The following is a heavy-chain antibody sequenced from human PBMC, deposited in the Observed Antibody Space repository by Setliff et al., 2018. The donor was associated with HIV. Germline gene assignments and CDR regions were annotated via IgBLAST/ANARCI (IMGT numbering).Heavy chain of an antibody. CDR1: GFTFSTYA. V-gene: IGHV3-23*01. J-gene: IGHJ4*01. CDR2: ISGSGGST. D-gene: IGHD2-15*01. CDR3: AKDGISGGAYPPYYFDY. Sequence: VGSLRLSCAASGFTFSTYAMSWVRQAPGKGLEWVSVISGSGGSTFYADSVKGRFTISRDNSKNTLYLLMNGLRVEDTAVYYCAKDGISGGAYPPYYFDYWGHGTLVTVSS.